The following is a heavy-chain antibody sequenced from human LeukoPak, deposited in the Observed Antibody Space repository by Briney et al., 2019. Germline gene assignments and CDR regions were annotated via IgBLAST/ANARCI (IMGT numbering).Heavy chain of an antibody. V-gene: IGHV4-34*01. D-gene: IGHD3-22*01. CDR3: ARGVAYYDSSGYYYYYYYGMDV. CDR2: INHSGST. J-gene: IGHJ6*02. CDR1: GGSFSGYY. Sequence: PSETLSLTCAVYGGSFSGYYWSWIRQPPGKGLKWIGEINHSGSTNYNPSLKSRVTISVDTSKNQFSLKLSSVTAADTAVYYCARGVAYYDSSGYYYYYYYGMDVWGQGTTVTVSS.